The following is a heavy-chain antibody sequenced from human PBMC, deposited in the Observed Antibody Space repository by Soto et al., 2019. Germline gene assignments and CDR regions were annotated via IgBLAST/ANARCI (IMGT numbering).Heavy chain of an antibody. V-gene: IGHV5-51*01. CDR3: ARSTNRGKYYYGMYV. CDR1: GYSFTSYW. J-gene: IGHJ6*02. CDR2: IYPGDSDT. Sequence: GESLKISCKGSGYSFTSYWIGWVRQMPGKGLECMGIIYPGDSDTRYSPSFQGQVTISADKSISTAYLQWSSLKASDTAMYYCARSTNRGKYYYGMYVWGQGTTVTVSS. D-gene: IGHD6-13*01.